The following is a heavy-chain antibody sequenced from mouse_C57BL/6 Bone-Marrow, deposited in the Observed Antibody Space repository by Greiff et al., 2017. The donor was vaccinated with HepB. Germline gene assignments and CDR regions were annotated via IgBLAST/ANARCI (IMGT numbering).Heavy chain of an antibody. Sequence: DVMLVESGGGLVKPGGSLKLSCAASGFTFSSYAMSWVRQTPEKRLEWVATISDGGSYTYYPDNVKGRFTISRDNAKNNLYLQMSHLKSEDTAMYYCARESTMVTTGFDYWGQGTTLTVSS. CDR3: ARESTMVTTGFDY. V-gene: IGHV5-4*01. CDR2: ISDGGSYT. J-gene: IGHJ2*01. D-gene: IGHD2-2*01. CDR1: GFTFSSYA.